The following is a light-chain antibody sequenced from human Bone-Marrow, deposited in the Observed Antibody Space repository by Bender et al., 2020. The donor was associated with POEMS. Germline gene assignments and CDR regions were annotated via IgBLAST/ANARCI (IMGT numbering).Light chain of an antibody. J-gene: IGLJ3*02. CDR1: RSDVGGYNY. CDR2: DVS. CDR3: NSYTSIAGV. Sequence: QSALTQPASVSGSPGQSITISCTGTRSDVGGYNYVSWHQQHPGKAPKLMIYDVSNRPSGVSNRFSGSKSGNTASLTISGLQPEDEADYYCNSYTSIAGVFGGGTKLTVL. V-gene: IGLV2-14*03.